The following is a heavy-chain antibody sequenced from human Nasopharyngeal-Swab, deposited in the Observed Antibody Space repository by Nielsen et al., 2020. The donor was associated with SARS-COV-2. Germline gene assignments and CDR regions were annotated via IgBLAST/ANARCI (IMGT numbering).Heavy chain of an antibody. D-gene: IGHD4-17*01. CDR3: ASLPSHDYGDYYGMDV. CDR1: GFTFDDYA. J-gene: IGHJ6*02. V-gene: IGHV3-9*01. CDR2: ISWNSGNI. Sequence: GGSLRLSCAASGFTFDDYAMHWVRQAPGKGLEWVSGISWNSGNIGYADSVKGRFTISRDNAKNSLYLQMNSLRAEDTALYYCASLPSHDYGDYYGMDVWGQGTTVTVSS.